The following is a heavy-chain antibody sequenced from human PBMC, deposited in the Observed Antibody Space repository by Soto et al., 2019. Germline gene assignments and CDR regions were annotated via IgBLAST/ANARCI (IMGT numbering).Heavy chain of an antibody. CDR3: TTKDSSSWYMRYYRYFDL. Sequence: EVQLVESGGGLVQPGGSLRLSCAASGFTFSNAWMNWVRQAPGKGLEWVGRIKSKTDGGTTDYAAPVKGRFTISRDDSKNTLYLQMNSLKTEDTAVYYCTTKDSSSWYMRYYRYFDLWGRGTLVTVSS. CDR1: GFTFSNAW. V-gene: IGHV3-15*07. D-gene: IGHD6-13*01. CDR2: IKSKTDGGTT. J-gene: IGHJ2*01.